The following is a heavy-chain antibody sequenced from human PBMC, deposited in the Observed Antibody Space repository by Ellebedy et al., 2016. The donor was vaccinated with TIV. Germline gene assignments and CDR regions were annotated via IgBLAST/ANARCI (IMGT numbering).Heavy chain of an antibody. CDR1: GFIVSTNH. J-gene: IGHJ4*02. V-gene: IGHV3-53*04. Sequence: GESLKIPCTASGFIVSTNHMSWVRQAPGKGLEWVGGYTYYADSVKGRFPISTHNSRNTLYLQMTNLRTEDTAVYYCAKGSFPFGDKSERIYSFQYWGQGTLVTVSS. CDR3: AKGSFPFGDKSERIYSFQY. CDR2: GGYT. D-gene: IGHD3-10*01.